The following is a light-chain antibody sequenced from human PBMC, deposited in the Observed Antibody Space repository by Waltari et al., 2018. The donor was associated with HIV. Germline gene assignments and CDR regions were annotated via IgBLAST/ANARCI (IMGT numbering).Light chain of an antibody. CDR2: YKSDSDK. J-gene: IGLJ3*02. CDR3: MIWHNSVWV. CDR1: SGINVATYR. V-gene: IGLV5-45*02. Sequence: QAVLTQPSSLSASPGASASLTCTFGSGINVATYRKYWYKQKPGSPPQYLLRYKSDSDKRQGSCVSSRFSASKASSANAGILLISGLQSEDEADYYCMIWHNSVWVFGGGTKLTVL.